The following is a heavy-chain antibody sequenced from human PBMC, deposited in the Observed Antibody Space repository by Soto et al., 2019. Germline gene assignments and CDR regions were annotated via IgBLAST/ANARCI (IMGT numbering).Heavy chain of an antibody. CDR3: AKDLTYYGSGSYFSYYFDY. CDR2: ISYDGSNK. D-gene: IGHD3-10*01. CDR1: GFTFSSYG. J-gene: IGHJ4*02. V-gene: IGHV3-30*18. Sequence: GGSLRLSCAASGFTFSSYGMHWVRQAPGKGLEWVAVISYDGSNKYYADSVKGRFTISRDNSKNTLYLQMNSLRAEDTAVYYCAKDLTYYGSGSYFSYYFDYWGQGTLVTVSS.